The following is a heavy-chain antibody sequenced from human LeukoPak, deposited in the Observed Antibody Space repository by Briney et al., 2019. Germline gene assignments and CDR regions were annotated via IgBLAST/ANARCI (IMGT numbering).Heavy chain of an antibody. V-gene: IGHV4-39*06. D-gene: IGHD3-9*01. Sequence: PSETLSLTCTVSSGPISSSTYYWGWIRQPPGKGLEWIGEINHSGSTNYNPSLKSRVTISVDTSKSQFALKLSYVTAADTAVYYCARRAKQNYDILTGYDRSQRNWFDPWGQGTLVTVSS. CDR2: INHSGST. J-gene: IGHJ5*02. CDR1: SGPISSSTYY. CDR3: ARRAKQNYDILTGYDRSQRNWFDP.